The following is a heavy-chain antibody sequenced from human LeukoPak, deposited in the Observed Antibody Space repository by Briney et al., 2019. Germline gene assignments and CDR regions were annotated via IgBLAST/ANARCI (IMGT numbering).Heavy chain of an antibody. J-gene: IGHJ3*02. CDR2: MNPNSGNT. V-gene: IGHV1-8*03. CDR1: GYTFTGYC. Sequence: ASVKISCKASGYTFTGYCMHWVRQATGQGLEWMGWMNPNSGNTGYAQKFQGRVTITRNTSISTAYMELSSLRSEDTAVYYCARGGIFGVGGDAFDIWGQGTMVTVSS. D-gene: IGHD3-3*01. CDR3: ARGGIFGVGGDAFDI.